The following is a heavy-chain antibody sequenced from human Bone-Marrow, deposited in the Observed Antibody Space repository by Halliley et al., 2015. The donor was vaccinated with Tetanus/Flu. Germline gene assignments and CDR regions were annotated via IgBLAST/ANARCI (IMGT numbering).Heavy chain of an antibody. CDR3: ARGLIMDV. Sequence: TLSLTCTVSGGSLSSGTYDWGWISQPPGKGLEWIGTFYYSGSTYYNPSLRSRVTIFVDTSKNQFSLKLSSVTAADGAVYYCARGLIMDVWGQGTTVTVSS. V-gene: IGHV4-39*01. CDR2: FYYSGST. CDR1: GGSLSSGTYD. J-gene: IGHJ6*02.